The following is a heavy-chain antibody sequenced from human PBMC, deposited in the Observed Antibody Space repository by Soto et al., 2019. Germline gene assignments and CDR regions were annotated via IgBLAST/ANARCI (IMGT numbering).Heavy chain of an antibody. CDR2: TNPYNGNT. CDR3: TRDPVGGNWFDP. J-gene: IGHJ5*02. Sequence: QVQLVQSGVEVKKPGASVKVSCKASGYTFTSYGISWVRQAPGQGLEWMGWTNPYNGNTNYAQKLQGRVTMTTDTSKSTVYMELRSLRSDDTAVYSCTRDPVGGNWFDPWGQGTLVTVSS. V-gene: IGHV1-18*01. CDR1: GYTFTSYG. D-gene: IGHD1-26*01.